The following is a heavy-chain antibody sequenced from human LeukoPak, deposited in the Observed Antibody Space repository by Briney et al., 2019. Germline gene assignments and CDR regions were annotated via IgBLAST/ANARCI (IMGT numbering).Heavy chain of an antibody. Sequence: ASVKVSCKASGYTFTSYDINWVRQATGQGLEWMGWMNPNSGNTGYAQKFQGRVTITRNTSISTAYMELSSLRSEDTAVYYCARGGYYYDSSGYYNDYWSQGTLVTVSS. J-gene: IGHJ4*02. D-gene: IGHD3-22*01. CDR2: MNPNSGNT. CDR1: GYTFTSYD. CDR3: ARGGYYYDSSGYYNDY. V-gene: IGHV1-8*03.